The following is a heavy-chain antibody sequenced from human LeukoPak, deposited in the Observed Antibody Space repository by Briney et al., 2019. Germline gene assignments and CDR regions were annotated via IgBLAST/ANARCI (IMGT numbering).Heavy chain of an antibody. CDR1: GYTFTGYY. V-gene: IGHV1-2*02. CDR3: ARGVRVVPAAITGY. CDR2: INPKSGGT. D-gene: IGHD2-2*02. J-gene: IGHJ4*02. Sequence: ASVKVSCKASGYTFTGYYMHWVRQAPGQGLEWMGWINPKSGGTNYAQKFQGRVTMTRDTSISTAYRELSRLRSDDTAVYYCARGVRVVPAAITGYWGQGSLVTVSS.